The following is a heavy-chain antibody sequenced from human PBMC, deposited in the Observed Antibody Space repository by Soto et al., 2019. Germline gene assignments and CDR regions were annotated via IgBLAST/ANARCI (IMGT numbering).Heavy chain of an antibody. D-gene: IGHD3-10*01. V-gene: IGHV1-46*04. CDR3: ATGRGWFDF. CDR1: GYSFSDYY. Sequence: QVHLVQSGAEVKTPGASVKVSCRPSGYSFSDYYLHWVRQAPGQGLEWMGVFNPKDKTTTYAQKLQGRVTMPTDASTSTVYMELTSLRSEDTAVYYCATGRGWFDFWGQGTLVTVSS. CDR2: FNPKDKTT. J-gene: IGHJ5*01.